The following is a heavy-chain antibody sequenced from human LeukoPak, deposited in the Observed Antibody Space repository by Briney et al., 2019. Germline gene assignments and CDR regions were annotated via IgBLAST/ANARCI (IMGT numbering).Heavy chain of an antibody. CDR3: AKVQTPLGYCSSTSCYPVRQYFDY. D-gene: IGHD2-2*01. Sequence: GGSLRLSCAASGFTFSSYAMSWVRQAPGKGPEWVSAISGSGGSTYYADSVKGRFTISRDNSKNTLYLQMNSLRAEDTAVYYCAKVQTPLGYCSSTSCYPVRQYFDYWGQGTLVTVSS. J-gene: IGHJ4*02. CDR2: ISGSGGST. CDR1: GFTFSSYA. V-gene: IGHV3-23*01.